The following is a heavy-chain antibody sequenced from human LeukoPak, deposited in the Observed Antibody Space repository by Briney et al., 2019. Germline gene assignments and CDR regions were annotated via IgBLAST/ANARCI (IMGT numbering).Heavy chain of an antibody. V-gene: IGHV4-34*01. CDR1: GGSFSNYY. Sequence: SETLSLTCAVYGGSFSNYYWNWIRQPPGKGLEWIGEINHNGNTNYNPSLKSRVTISVDTSKNQFSLKLNSVTAADTAVYYCARGQFQEDIWGRGTLVTVSS. CDR2: INHNGNT. J-gene: IGHJ2*01. D-gene: IGHD5-24*01. CDR3: ARGQFQEDI.